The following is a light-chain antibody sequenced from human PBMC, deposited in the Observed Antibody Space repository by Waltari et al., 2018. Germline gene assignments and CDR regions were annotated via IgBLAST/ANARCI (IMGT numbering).Light chain of an antibody. CDR3: QHYVRLPVT. V-gene: IGKV3-20*01. J-gene: IGKJ1*01. CDR2: AAS. CDR1: QSVRVT. Sequence: RSCRALQSVRVTLPCYQQKPGQPPRLLIYAASIRATGIPDRFSGSGSGTDFTLTISRLEPEDFAVYYCQHYVRLPVTFGQGAKVEIK.